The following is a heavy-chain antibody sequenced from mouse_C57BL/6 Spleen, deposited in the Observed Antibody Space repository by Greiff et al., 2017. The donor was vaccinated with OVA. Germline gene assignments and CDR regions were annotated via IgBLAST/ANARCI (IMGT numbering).Heavy chain of an antibody. CDR3: ARANWDGFMDY. Sequence: EVKLMESGPGMVKPSQSLSLTCTVTGYSITSGYDWHWIRHFPGNKLEWMGYISYSGSTNYNPSLKSRISITHDTSKNHFFLKLNSVTTEDTATYYCARANWDGFMDYWGQGTSVTVSS. D-gene: IGHD4-1*01. J-gene: IGHJ4*01. CDR2: ISYSGST. CDR1: GYSITSGYD. V-gene: IGHV3-1*01.